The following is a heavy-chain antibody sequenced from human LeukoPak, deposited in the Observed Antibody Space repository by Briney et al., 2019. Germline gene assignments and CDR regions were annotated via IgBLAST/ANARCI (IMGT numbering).Heavy chain of an antibody. CDR3: AKEWRWGDTEVHYYGLNV. D-gene: IGHD1-1*01. J-gene: IGHJ6*01. CDR1: GFSFSNYA. CDR2: ITGTDGRT. V-gene: IGHV3-23*01. Sequence: PGGSLRLSCVASGFSFSNYAMNWVRQAPGKGLEWVAIITGTDGRTYYADSVKGRFTISRDNSKNTLSLQMNSLRAEGTALYYWAKEWRWGDTEVHYYGLNVWGQGTTVTVSS.